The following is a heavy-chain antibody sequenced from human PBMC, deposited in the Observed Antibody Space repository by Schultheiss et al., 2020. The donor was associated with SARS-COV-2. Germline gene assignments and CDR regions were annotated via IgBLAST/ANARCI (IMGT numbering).Heavy chain of an antibody. Sequence: GGSLRLSCAASGFTFSSNAMGWVRQAPGKGLEWVALIWYDGSNKYYADSVKGRFTISRDNSYNTVYLQINSLRADDTAVYYCVRDSTRYCTSTNCYAELFDYWGQGTLVTVSS. CDR2: IWYDGSNK. CDR3: VRDSTRYCTSTNCYAELFDY. D-gene: IGHD2-2*01. CDR1: GFTFSSNA. J-gene: IGHJ4*02. V-gene: IGHV3-33*08.